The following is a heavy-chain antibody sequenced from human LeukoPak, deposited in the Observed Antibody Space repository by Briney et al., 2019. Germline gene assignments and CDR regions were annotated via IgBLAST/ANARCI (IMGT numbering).Heavy chain of an antibody. V-gene: IGHV1-2*02. CDR3: ARAYSYGYYFDY. J-gene: IGHJ4*02. Sequence: ASVKVSCKASGYTFTGYYMHWVRQAPGQGLEWMGWINPNSGGTNYAQKFQGRVTMTRDTSISTAYMELSRLRSDDTAVYYCARAYSYGYYFDYWGQGTLVTVCS. CDR1: GYTFTGYY. D-gene: IGHD3-10*01. CDR2: INPNSGGT.